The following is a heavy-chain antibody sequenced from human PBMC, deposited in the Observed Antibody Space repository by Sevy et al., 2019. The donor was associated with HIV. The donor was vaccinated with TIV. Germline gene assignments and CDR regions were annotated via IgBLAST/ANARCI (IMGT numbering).Heavy chain of an antibody. D-gene: IGHD3-10*01. CDR2: ISYDGSNK. Sequence: GGSLRLSCAASGFTFSSYAMHWVRQAPGKGLERVAVISYDGSNKYYEDSVKSRFTISRENSQNTLYLQMKSLRAEDTAVYYCGGGGYYGCGKNKDDAFDIWGQGTMVTVSS. V-gene: IGHV3-30-3*01. CDR1: GFTFSSYA. CDR3: GGGGYYGCGKNKDDAFDI. J-gene: IGHJ3*02.